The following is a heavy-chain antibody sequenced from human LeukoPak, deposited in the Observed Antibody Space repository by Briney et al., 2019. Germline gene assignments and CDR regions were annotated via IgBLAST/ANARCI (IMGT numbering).Heavy chain of an antibody. D-gene: IGHD5-18*01. J-gene: IGHJ4*02. V-gene: IGHV4-34*01. CDR1: GGSISSYY. CDR3: ARGGVDTAITFDY. Sequence: MPSETLSLTCTVSGGSISSYYWSWIRQPPGKGLEWIGEINHSGSTNYNPSLKSRVTISVDTSKNQFSLKLSSVTAADTAVYYCARGGVDTAITFDYWGQGTLVTVSS. CDR2: INHSGST.